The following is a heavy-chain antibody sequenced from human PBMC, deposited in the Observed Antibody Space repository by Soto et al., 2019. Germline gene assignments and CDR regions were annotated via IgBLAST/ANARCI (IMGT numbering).Heavy chain of an antibody. CDR1: GHTFSGYY. J-gene: IGHJ4*02. V-gene: IGHV1-2*02. Sequence: QEQLVQSGADIKKPGASVKVSCKASGHTFSGYYVHWVRQAPGQGLEWMGWVNPNSGGTHYAQKSQGRVSMTRDTSLSAVYMELRSLRPDDMAVYCCASVFVGDDLTVTTGELGRLWGQGTLVTVSS. CDR3: ASVFVGDDLTVTTGELGRL. CDR2: VNPNSGGT. D-gene: IGHD3-16*01.